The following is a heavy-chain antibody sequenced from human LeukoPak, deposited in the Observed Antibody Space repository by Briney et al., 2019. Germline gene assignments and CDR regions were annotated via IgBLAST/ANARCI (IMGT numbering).Heavy chain of an antibody. CDR2: ISGSGGST. J-gene: IGHJ4*02. CDR3: ANTGGYCSSTSCSDY. V-gene: IGHV3-23*01. D-gene: IGHD2-2*03. Sequence: ASVKVSCKASGGTFSSYAISWVRQAPGKGLEWVSAISGSGGSTYYADSVKGRFTISRDNSKNRLYLQMNSLRAEDTAVYYCANTGGYCSSTSCSDYWGQGTLVTVSS. CDR1: GGTFSSYA.